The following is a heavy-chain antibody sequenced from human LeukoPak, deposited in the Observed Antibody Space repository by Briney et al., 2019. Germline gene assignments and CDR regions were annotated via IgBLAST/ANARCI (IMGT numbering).Heavy chain of an antibody. J-gene: IGHJ4*02. Sequence: ASVKVSCKVSGYTLTELSMHWVRRAPGKGLEWMGGFDPEDGETIYAQKFQGRVTMTEDTSTDTAYMELSSLRSEDTAVYYCATFPMYYYDSSGYRVDDYWGQGTLVTVSS. D-gene: IGHD3-22*01. CDR3: ATFPMYYYDSSGYRVDDY. CDR2: FDPEDGET. CDR1: GYTLTELS. V-gene: IGHV1-24*01.